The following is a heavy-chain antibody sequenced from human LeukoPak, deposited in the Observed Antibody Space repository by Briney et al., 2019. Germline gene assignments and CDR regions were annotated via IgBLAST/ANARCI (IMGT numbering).Heavy chain of an antibody. Sequence: SETLSLTCTVSGGSISSHFWSWIRQPPGKGLEWIAYIYYSGSTDYNPSLKSRVTISVDTSRNQFSLKLSSVTAADTAVYYCARQTMTTADAFDIWGQGTMVTVSS. J-gene: IGHJ3*02. CDR2: IYYSGST. CDR3: ARQTMTTADAFDI. D-gene: IGHD4-17*01. CDR1: GGSISSHF. V-gene: IGHV4-59*08.